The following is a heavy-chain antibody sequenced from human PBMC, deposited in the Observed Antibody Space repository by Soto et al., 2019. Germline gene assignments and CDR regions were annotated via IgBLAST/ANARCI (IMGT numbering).Heavy chain of an antibody. D-gene: IGHD4-17*01. CDR3: ARRGGGGDYGGNSALGDYYYYGMDV. V-gene: IGHV1-18*01. CDR1: GYTFTSYG. CDR2: ISAYNGNT. J-gene: IGHJ6*02. Sequence: QVQLVQSGAEVKKPGASVKVSCKASGYTFTSYGISWVRQAPGQGLEWMGWISAYNGNTNYAQKLQGRVTMTTDPTTTTAYMGRRSLRSGGTAVYYCARRGGGGDYGGNSALGDYYYYGMDVWGQGTTVTVSS.